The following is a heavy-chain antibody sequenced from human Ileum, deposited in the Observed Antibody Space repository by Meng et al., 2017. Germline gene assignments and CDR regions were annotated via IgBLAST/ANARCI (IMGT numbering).Heavy chain of an antibody. CDR2: IYPSDSAT. V-gene: IGHV5-51*01. D-gene: IGHD6-19*01. J-gene: IGHJ4*02. CDR3: ARGLAVAADS. Sequence: GESLKISCKGSGYSFSTYWIGWVRQMPGKGLEWMGLIYPSDSATKYSPSFHGQVTISVDKSINTAYLQWTNLKATDTAMYYSARGLAVAADSWGQGTLVTVSS. CDR1: GYSFSTYW.